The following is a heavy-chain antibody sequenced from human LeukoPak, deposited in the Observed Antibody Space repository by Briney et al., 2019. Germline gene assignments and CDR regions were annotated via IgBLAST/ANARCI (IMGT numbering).Heavy chain of an antibody. V-gene: IGHV4-34*01. D-gene: IGHD3-3*01. J-gene: IGHJ6*02. CDR1: GGSFSGYY. CDR2: INHSGST. Sequence: SETLSLTCAVYGGSFSGYYWSWIRQPPGKGLEWIGEINHSGSTNYNPSLKSRVTISVDTSKNQFSLKLSSVTAADTAVYYCARVLYDFWSGYYYSYYYYGMDVWAKGPRSPSP. CDR3: ARVLYDFWSGYYYSYYYYGMDV.